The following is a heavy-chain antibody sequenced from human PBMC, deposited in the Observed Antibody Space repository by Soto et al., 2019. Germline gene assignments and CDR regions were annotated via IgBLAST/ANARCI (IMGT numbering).Heavy chain of an antibody. D-gene: IGHD3-10*01. CDR1: GFTFSVYA. CDR3: AKALYGGFTY. Sequence: PGGSLRLSCAASGFTFSVYAMSWFRQAPGKGLEWVSGISGSGDSTHYADSVKGRFTVSRDNSKSMLYLQTNSLRAEDTAIYYCAKALYGGFTYWGQGTLVTVS. CDR2: ISGSGDST. V-gene: IGHV3-23*01. J-gene: IGHJ4*02.